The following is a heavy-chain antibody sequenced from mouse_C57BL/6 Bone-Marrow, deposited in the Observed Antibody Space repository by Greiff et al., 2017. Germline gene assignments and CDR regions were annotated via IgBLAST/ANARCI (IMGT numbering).Heavy chain of an antibody. CDR1: GFTFSDAW. CDR2: IRNKANNHAT. D-gene: IGHD1-1*01. Sequence: EVKLVESGGGLVQPGGSMKLSCAASGFTFSDAWMDWVRQSPEKGLEWVAEIRNKANNHATYYAESVKGRFTISRDDSKSSVYLQMNSLRAEDTGIYYWTSYYGSSYPVACWGQGTLVTGSA. J-gene: IGHJ3*01. CDR3: TSYYGSSYPVAC. V-gene: IGHV6-6*01.